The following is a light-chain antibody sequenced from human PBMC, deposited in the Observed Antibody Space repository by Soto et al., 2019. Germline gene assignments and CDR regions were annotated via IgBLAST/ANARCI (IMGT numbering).Light chain of an antibody. V-gene: IGLV7-43*01. CDR1: TGRVTSDYY. CDR2: STS. CDR3: LLYGGDGQPV. Sequence: QAMVTQEPSLTVAPGGTVTLTCACSTGRVTSDYYPSWYQQKPGQAPRALIYSTSSRHSWTPARFSASLLGGKAALTLSGVQHEDEAAYYCLLYGGDGQPVFGGGTKVTVL. J-gene: IGLJ2*01.